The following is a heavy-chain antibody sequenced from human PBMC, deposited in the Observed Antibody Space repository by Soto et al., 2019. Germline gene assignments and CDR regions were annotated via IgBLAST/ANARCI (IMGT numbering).Heavy chain of an antibody. V-gene: IGHV1-69*06. CDR3: AGDLSLPFWPQHTAMAHFDY. D-gene: IGHD5-18*01. Sequence: GASVTVSGKASGGTFSSYSISWVRQAPGQGLECMGGIIPIFGTTNYAQKFQGRVTITADKSTSAAYLELSSLRSEDTAAYYCAGDLSLPFWPQHTAMAHFDYWGQGTLVTVSS. CDR1: GGTFSSYS. CDR2: IIPIFGTT. J-gene: IGHJ4*02.